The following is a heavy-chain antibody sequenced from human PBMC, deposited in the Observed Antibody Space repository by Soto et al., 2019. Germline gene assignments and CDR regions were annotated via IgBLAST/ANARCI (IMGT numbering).Heavy chain of an antibody. CDR1: GGSISSYY. V-gene: IGHV4-59*12. CDR3: ARETTDGMDV. CDR2: IYYSGST. Sequence: ASETLSLTCTVSGGSISSYYWSWIRQPPGKGLEWIGYIYYSGSTNYNPSLKSRVTISVDTSKNQFSLKLSSVTAADTAVYYCARETTDGMDVWGQGTTVTVSS. J-gene: IGHJ6*02. D-gene: IGHD4-17*01.